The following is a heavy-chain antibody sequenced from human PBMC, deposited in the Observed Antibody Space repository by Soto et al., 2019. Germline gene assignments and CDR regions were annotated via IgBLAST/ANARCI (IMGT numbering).Heavy chain of an antibody. V-gene: IGHV4-30-2*01. CDR1: GGSISSGGYS. Sequence: PSETLSLTCAVSGGSISSGGYSWSWTRQPPGKGLEWIGYIYHSGSTHYNPSLKSRVTISADRSKNQFSLKLSSVTAADTAVYYCARVPQGSWFDPWGQGTLVTVSS. D-gene: IGHD3-10*01. CDR3: ARVPQGSWFDP. CDR2: IYHSGST. J-gene: IGHJ5*02.